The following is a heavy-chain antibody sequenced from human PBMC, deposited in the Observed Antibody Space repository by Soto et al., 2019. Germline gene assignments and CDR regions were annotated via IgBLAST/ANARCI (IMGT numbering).Heavy chain of an antibody. V-gene: IGHV1-46*01. CDR2: INPTTGGP. J-gene: IGHJ6*02. D-gene: IGHD3-22*01. Sequence: QVQLVQAGAEVKKPGASVKVSCKASGYTFTNYYVHWVRQAPGQGLEWLGVINPTTGGPTYARGFKRRVTMSREMSTSTVYMDLSSLRFEDTAVYYCAREGLVVVPEYYGMDVWGQGTTVTVSS. CDR3: AREGLVVVPEYYGMDV. CDR1: GYTFTNYY.